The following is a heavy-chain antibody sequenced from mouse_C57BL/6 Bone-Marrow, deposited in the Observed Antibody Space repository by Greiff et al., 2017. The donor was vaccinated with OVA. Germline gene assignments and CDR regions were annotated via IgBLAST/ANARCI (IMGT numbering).Heavy chain of an antibody. V-gene: IGHV1-7*01. D-gene: IGHD1-1*01. Sequence: VQLVESGAELAKPGASVKLSCKASGYTFTSYWMHWVKQRPGQGLEWIGYINPSSGYTKYNQKFKDKATLTADKSSSTAYMQLSSLTYEDSAVYYCASSFTTGSSEGDYWGQGTTLTVSS. J-gene: IGHJ2*01. CDR3: ASSFTTGSSEGDY. CDR2: INPSSGYT. CDR1: GYTFTSYW.